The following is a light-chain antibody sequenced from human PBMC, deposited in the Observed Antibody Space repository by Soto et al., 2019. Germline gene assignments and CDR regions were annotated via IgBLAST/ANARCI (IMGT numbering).Light chain of an antibody. Sequence: EIVLTQSPGTLSLSPGERATLSCRASQSVSTNYLAWYQRKPGQAPRLLIYGASSRATDIPNRFSGSGSGTHFTLTITRLKAEDFAVYYCQQYGSSPPTFGQGTTVEIK. J-gene: IGKJ1*01. CDR1: QSVSTNY. CDR3: QQYGSSPPT. V-gene: IGKV3-20*01. CDR2: GAS.